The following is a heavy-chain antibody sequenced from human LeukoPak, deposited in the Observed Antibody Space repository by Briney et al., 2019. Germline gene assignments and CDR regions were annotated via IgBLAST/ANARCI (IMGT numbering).Heavy chain of an antibody. J-gene: IGHJ4*02. V-gene: IGHV3-30*02. CDR1: GFTFSSYG. CDR3: AREYYDSSGYYYFDY. Sequence: GGSLRLSCAASGFTFSSYGMHWVRQAPGKGLEWVAFIRYDGSNKYYADSVKGRFTISRDNSKNTLYLQMNSLRAEDTAVYYCAREYYDSSGYYYFDYWGQGTLVTVSS. D-gene: IGHD3-22*01. CDR2: IRYDGSNK.